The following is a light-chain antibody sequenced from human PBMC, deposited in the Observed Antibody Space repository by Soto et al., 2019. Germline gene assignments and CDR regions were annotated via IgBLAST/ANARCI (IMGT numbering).Light chain of an antibody. CDR1: QSGSSN. J-gene: IGKJ4*01. CDR3: QQYYDWPSLS. Sequence: ELVMTQSLPTVSVSRGGRATGCCRASQSGSSNLAWYQQKAGQAPRLLIYGASARATGIPARFSGSGTGTEFNLSISSLQSEDFAVYYCQQYYDWPSLSFAGRAKVDIK. CDR2: GAS. V-gene: IGKV3-15*01.